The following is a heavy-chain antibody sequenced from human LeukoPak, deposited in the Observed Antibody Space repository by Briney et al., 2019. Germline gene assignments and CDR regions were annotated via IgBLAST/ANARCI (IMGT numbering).Heavy chain of an antibody. CDR2: ISWNSGSI. J-gene: IGHJ6*02. CDR1: GFTFDDYA. D-gene: IGHD6-19*01. Sequence: GGSLRLSCAASGFTFDDYAMHWVRQAPGKGLEWVSGISWNSGSIGYADSVKGRFTISRDNAKNSLYLQMNSLRAEGTALYYCAKGVAGTRGSYYYYYGMDVWGQGTTVTVSS. CDR3: AKGVAGTRGSYYYYYGMDV. V-gene: IGHV3-9*01.